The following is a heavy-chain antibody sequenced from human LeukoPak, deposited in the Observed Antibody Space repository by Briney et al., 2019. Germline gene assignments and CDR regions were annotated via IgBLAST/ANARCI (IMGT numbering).Heavy chain of an antibody. J-gene: IGHJ4*02. V-gene: IGHV3-64*01. CDR2: LSGDGSNT. Sequence: PGGSLRLSCAASGFSFSTHVMHWVRQAPGKGLEYVSGLSGDGSNTNYANSVRGRFTISRDNPKNTLYLQMNSLRAEDTAVYYCARDPSCCYTDAPDYWGQGTLVTVSS. CDR3: ARDPSCCYTDAPDY. D-gene: IGHD2-2*02. CDR1: GFSFSTHV.